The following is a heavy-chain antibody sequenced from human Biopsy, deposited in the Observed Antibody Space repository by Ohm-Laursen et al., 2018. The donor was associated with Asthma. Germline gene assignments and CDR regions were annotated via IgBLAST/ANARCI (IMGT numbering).Heavy chain of an antibody. CDR3: ARVVSYGDIYFGIDV. Sequence: SQTLSLTCRASGGYTGSSDHHWAWIRQAPGKGLEWIGFVFWRGSTHYSRSLERRVSISIDTATNEFSMKLWSVTPADTAVYFCARVVSYGDIYFGIDVWGPGNTVVVS. CDR2: VFWRGST. J-gene: IGHJ6*02. V-gene: IGHV4-30-4*01. CDR1: GGYTGSSDHH. D-gene: IGHD4-17*01.